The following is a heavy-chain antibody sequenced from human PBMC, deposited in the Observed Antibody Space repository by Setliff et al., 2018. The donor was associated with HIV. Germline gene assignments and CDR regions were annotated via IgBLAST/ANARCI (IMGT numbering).Heavy chain of an antibody. CDR3: ARTEDYSFGDAPFDY. CDR2: IYHSGST. CDR1: GYSISTSYY. J-gene: IGHJ4*02. V-gene: IGHV4-38-2*01. D-gene: IGHD5-18*01. Sequence: SETLSLTCAVSGYSISTSYYWGWIRQPPGKGLEWIGSIYHSGSTYYNPPLKSRVTISIDTYKNQFSLKLSSVTAADTAMYYCARTEDYSFGDAPFDYWGQGTLVTVSS.